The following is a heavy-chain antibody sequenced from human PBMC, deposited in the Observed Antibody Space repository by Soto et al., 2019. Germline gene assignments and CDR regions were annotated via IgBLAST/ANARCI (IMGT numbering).Heavy chain of an antibody. CDR3: AREYYDILTGSDAFDI. D-gene: IGHD3-9*01. Sequence: GESLKISCAASGFTFSSYSMNWVRQAPGKGLEWVSSISSSSSYIYYADSVKGRFTISRDNAKNSLYLQMNSLRAEDTAVYYCAREYYDILTGSDAFDIWGQGTMVTVSS. J-gene: IGHJ3*02. CDR1: GFTFSSYS. V-gene: IGHV3-21*01. CDR2: ISSSSSYI.